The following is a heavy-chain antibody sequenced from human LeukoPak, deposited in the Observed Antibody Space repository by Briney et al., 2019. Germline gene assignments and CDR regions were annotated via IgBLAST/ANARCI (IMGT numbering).Heavy chain of an antibody. J-gene: IGHJ4*02. D-gene: IGHD3-22*01. CDR1: GGSISSGGYY. Sequence: SQTLSLTCTVSGGSISSGGYYWSWIRQHPGKGLEWIGYIYYGGSTYYNPSLKSRITISLDTSKNQFPLNLSSVTAADTAVYFCARAPHYYGSNGYYSFDYWGQGTLVTVSS. CDR2: IYYGGST. CDR3: ARAPHYYGSNGYYSFDY. V-gene: IGHV4-31*03.